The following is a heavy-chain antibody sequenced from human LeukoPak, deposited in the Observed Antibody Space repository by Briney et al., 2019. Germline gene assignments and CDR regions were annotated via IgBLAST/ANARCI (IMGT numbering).Heavy chain of an antibody. CDR2: ISYTGST. D-gene: IGHD3-10*01. V-gene: IGHV4-59*01. CDR1: GGSISRYY. Sequence: PSETLSLTCTVSGGSISRYYWSWIRQHPGNGLEWIGYISYTGSTTYNSSLKSRVTISLDTSQNQFSLKLTSVTPADTAVYYCAKTAKYYYGSETYYFFEYWGQGTQVTVSS. CDR3: AKTAKYYYGSETYYFFEY. J-gene: IGHJ4*02.